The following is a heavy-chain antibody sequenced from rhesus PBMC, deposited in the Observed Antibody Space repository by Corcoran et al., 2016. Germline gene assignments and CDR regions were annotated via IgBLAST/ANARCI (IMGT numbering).Heavy chain of an antibody. CDR1: GFSLSPRGMG. J-gene: IGHJ1*01. Sequence: QVTLKESGPALVKPTQTLTLTCTFSGFSLSPRGMGVGWIRQPPGKALVWLALLFWDDDKFYSTSLKSRLTITKDTSKNQVVLRMTNMDPVDTATYYCARRPTHHEYFDFWGQGALITVSS. CDR3: ARRPTHHEYFDF. V-gene: IGHV2-174*01. D-gene: IGHD2-39*02. CDR2: LFWDDDK.